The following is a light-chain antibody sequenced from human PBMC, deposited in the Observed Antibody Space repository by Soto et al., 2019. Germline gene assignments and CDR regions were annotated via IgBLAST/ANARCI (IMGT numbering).Light chain of an antibody. CDR3: QQYQTYST. Sequence: DIQMTQSPSTPAASVGNTVTLTCRASQSIRSLLAWYQQKPGNAPKVLIYDASSLGSGVPSRFSGSGSGTDSTLTISSLQPDDFATYFCQQYQTYSTFGQGTRREIK. V-gene: IGKV1-5*01. CDR2: DAS. J-gene: IGKJ5*01. CDR1: QSIRSL.